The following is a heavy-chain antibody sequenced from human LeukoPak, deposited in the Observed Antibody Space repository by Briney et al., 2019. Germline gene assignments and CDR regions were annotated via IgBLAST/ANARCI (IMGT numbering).Heavy chain of an antibody. CDR2: IYHSGST. J-gene: IGHJ4*02. CDR1: GGSISSSNW. V-gene: IGHV4-4*02. Sequence: KPSETLSLTCAVSGGSISSSNWWSWVRQPPGKGLEWIGEIYHSGSTNYNPSLKSRVTISVDTSKNQFSLKLSSVTAADTAVYYCARVSARTVYYFDYWGQGTLVTVSS. D-gene: IGHD1-1*01. CDR3: ARVSARTVYYFDY.